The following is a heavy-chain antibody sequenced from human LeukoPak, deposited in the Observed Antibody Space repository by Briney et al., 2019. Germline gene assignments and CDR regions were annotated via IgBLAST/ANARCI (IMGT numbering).Heavy chain of an antibody. D-gene: IGHD5-12*01. V-gene: IGHV3-7*01. J-gene: IGHJ4*02. CDR2: INPAGSET. CDR3: ATFGLVAALDL. CDR1: GSSFNAYW. Sequence: GGSLRLSCAASGSSFNAYWMAWVRQAPGTGLEWVANINPAGSETFHVDPVKGRFSISRDHAKNLVYLQMNSLRAEDTAVYYCATFGLVAALDLWGQGTLVTVSS.